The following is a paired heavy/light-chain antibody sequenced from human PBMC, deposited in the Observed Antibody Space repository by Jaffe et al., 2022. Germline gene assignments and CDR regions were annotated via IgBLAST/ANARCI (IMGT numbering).Light chain of an antibody. V-gene: IGLV3-22*01. CDR2: EDS. J-gene: IGLJ3*02. CDR1: VLGENY. CDR3: LSGDEDNPV. Sequence: SYELTQLPSVSVSPGQTARITCSGDVLGENYADWYQQKPGQAPELVIYEDSERYPGIPERFSGSTSGNTTTLTISRVLTEDEADYYCLSGDEDNPVFGGGTKLTVL.
Heavy chain of an antibody. CDR3: ARRTVVPAAMPGAFDI. D-gene: IGHD2-2*01. CDR1: GYTFTGYY. V-gene: IGHV1-2*06. Sequence: QVQLVQSGAEVKKPGASVKVSCKASGYTFTGYYMHWVRQAPGQGLEWMGRINPNSGGTNYAQKFQGRVTMTRDTSISTAYMELSRLRSDDTAVYYCARRTVVPAAMPGAFDIWGQGTMVTVSS. CDR2: INPNSGGT. J-gene: IGHJ3*02.